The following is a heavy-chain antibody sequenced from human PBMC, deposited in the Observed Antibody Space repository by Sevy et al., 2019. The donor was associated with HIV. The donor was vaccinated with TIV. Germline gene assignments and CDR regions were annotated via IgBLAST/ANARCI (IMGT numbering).Heavy chain of an antibody. CDR3: ARGVTVAGTSSSYFAY. V-gene: IGHV4-61*01. CDR1: GGSVSSGSYY. CDR2: IYYSGTT. J-gene: IGHJ4*02. D-gene: IGHD6-13*01. Sequence: SETLSLTCTVSGGSVSSGSYYWNWIRQPPGKGLEWIGYIYYSGTTYYNPSLKSRVTISVYTSKNQFSLKLKSVTAADTAFYYCARGVTVAGTSSSYFAYWGQGTLVTVSS.